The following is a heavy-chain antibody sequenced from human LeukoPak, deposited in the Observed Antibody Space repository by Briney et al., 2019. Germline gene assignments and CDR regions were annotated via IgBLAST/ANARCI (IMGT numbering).Heavy chain of an antibody. CDR1: GFTFTSSA. CDR3: AAVPQYNWNYVRDWFDP. D-gene: IGHD1-7*01. Sequence: SVKVSCKASGFTFTSSAVQWVRQARGQRLEWIGWIVVGSGNTNYAQKFQERVTITRDMSTSTAYMELSSLRSEDTAVYYCAAVPQYNWNYVRDWFDPWGQGTLVTVSS. CDR2: IVVGSGNT. V-gene: IGHV1-58*01. J-gene: IGHJ5*02.